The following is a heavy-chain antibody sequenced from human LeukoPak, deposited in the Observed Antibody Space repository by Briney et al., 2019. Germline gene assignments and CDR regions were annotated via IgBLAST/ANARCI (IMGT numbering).Heavy chain of an antibody. Sequence: GGSLRLSCAASGFTFSDYYMSWIRQAPGKGLEWVPYISSSGSTIYYADSVKGRFTISRDNAKNSLYLQMNSLRAEDTAVYYCARQGLEVRGVTYAYYMDVWGKGTTATVSS. CDR1: GFTFSDYY. CDR2: ISSSGSTI. V-gene: IGHV3-11*04. J-gene: IGHJ6*03. D-gene: IGHD3-10*01. CDR3: ARQGLEVRGVTYAYYMDV.